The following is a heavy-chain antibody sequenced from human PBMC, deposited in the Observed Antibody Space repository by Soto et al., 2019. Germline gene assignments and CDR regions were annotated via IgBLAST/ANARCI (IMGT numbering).Heavy chain of an antibody. J-gene: IGHJ5*02. Sequence: QVQLQQWGAGLLKPSETLSLTCAVYGGPFSGYYWSWIRQPPGKGLEWIGEINHSGSTNYNPSLKSRVTISVDTSQNQFSLKLSSVTAADTAVYYCARGGARLPTVTRPVRGWFDPWGQGTLVTVSS. CDR1: GGPFSGYY. D-gene: IGHD4-17*01. CDR2: INHSGST. V-gene: IGHV4-34*01. CDR3: ARGGARLPTVTRPVRGWFDP.